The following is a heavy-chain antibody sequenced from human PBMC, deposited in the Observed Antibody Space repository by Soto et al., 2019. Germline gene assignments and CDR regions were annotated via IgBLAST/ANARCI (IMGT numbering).Heavy chain of an antibody. J-gene: IGHJ6*03. Sequence: GGSLRLSCAASGFTVSSNYMSWVRQAPGKGLEWVSVIYSGGSTYYADSVKGRFTISRHNSKNTLYIQMNSLRAEDTAVYYCARGLFDFWSGYYTHYYYYMDVWGKGTAVTISS. CDR2: IYSGGST. CDR1: GFTVSSNY. D-gene: IGHD3-3*01. V-gene: IGHV3-53*04. CDR3: ARGLFDFWSGYYTHYYYYMDV.